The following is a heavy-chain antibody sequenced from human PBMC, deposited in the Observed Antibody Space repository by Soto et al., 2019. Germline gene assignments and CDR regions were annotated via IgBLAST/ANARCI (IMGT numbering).Heavy chain of an antibody. Sequence: ETLPLPCAGYGGSFSGYHRRCIRPPPGKGLEWIGEVDHRGSTNYNPSLKRRFTISVDTSKNQFSLKLSSVTAAYTAVSYCESGQRGYLDFWGQGTLVTVFS. J-gene: IGHJ4*02. CDR1: GGSFSGYH. V-gene: IGHV4-34*01. CDR2: VDHRGST. D-gene: IGHD3-10*01. CDR3: ESGQRGYLDF.